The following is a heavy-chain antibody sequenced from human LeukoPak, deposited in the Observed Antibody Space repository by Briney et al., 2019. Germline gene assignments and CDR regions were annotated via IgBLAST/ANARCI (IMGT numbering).Heavy chain of an antibody. CDR1: GFTFNTYS. V-gene: IGHV3-48*01. Sequence: PGGSLRLSCAASGFTFNTYSMNWVRQAPGKGLEWVSHISSDTSTIHYAEAVKGRVTISRDNAKNSPYLQMNSLRAEDTAVYCCARGAASGRSRFDYWGQGTLVTVSS. CDR3: ARGAASGRSRFDY. J-gene: IGHJ4*02. D-gene: IGHD6-13*01. CDR2: ISSDTSTI.